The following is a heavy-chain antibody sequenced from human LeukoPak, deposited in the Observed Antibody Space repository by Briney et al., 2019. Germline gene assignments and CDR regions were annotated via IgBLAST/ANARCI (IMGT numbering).Heavy chain of an antibody. CDR3: AGEVLYGSGSYNDY. D-gene: IGHD3-10*01. CDR2: IKQDGSEK. Sequence: GGSLRLSCAASGFTFSSYWMSWVRQAPGKGLEWVANIKQDGSEKYYVDSVKGRFTISRDNAKNSLYLRMNSLRAEDTAVYYCAGEVLYGSGSYNDYWGQGTLVTVSS. CDR1: GFTFSSYW. J-gene: IGHJ4*02. V-gene: IGHV3-7*01.